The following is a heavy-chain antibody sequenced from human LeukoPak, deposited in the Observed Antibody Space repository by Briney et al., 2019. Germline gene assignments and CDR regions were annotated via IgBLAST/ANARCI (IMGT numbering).Heavy chain of an antibody. D-gene: IGHD3-22*01. J-gene: IGHJ4*02. CDR3: VRLRRNSDTSGFYYYYDF. CDR1: GNTFSNYR. V-gene: IGHV3-21*01. Sequence: PGGSLRLSCVASGNTFSNYRINWVRHAPGKGLEWVSSISVRSNYIYYADSVRGRFSISRDDARDSLYLQMNSLRAEDTAVYFCVRLRRNSDTSGFYYYYDFWGQGTLVTVSS. CDR2: ISVRSNYI.